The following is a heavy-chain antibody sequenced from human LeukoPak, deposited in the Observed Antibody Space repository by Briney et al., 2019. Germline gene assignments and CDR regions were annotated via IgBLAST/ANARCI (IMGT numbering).Heavy chain of an antibody. V-gene: IGHV1-18*01. D-gene: IGHD3-9*01. J-gene: IGHJ6*03. CDR1: GYTFTSYG. Sequence: GASVKVSCKASGYTFTSYGISWVRQAPGQGLEWMGWISAYNGNTNYAQKLQGRVTMTTDTSTSTAYMELRSLRSDDTAVYYRARVLTGHYVDYYYYYMDVWGKGTTVTVSS. CDR3: ARVLTGHYVDYYYYYMDV. CDR2: ISAYNGNT.